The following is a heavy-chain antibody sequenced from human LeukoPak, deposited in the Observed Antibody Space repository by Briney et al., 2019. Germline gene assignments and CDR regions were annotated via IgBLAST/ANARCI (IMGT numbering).Heavy chain of an antibody. J-gene: IGHJ4*02. CDR1: GFTFSSYE. D-gene: IGHD2-2*01. CDR3: ARRLPAAYYFDY. CDR2: ISSSGSTI. Sequence: GGSLRLSCAASGFTFSSYEMNWVRQAPGKGLEWVSYISSSGSTIYYADSVKGRFTISRDNAKNSLYLQMNSLRAEDTAVYYCARRLPAAYYFDYWGQGTLVTVSS. V-gene: IGHV3-48*03.